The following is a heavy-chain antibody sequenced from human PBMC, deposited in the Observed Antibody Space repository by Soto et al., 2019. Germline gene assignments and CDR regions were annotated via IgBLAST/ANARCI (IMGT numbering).Heavy chain of an antibody. CDR1: GFTFSSYG. CDR2: ISYDGSNK. Sequence: PGGSLRLSCAASGFTFSSYGMHWVRQAPGKGLEWVAVISYDGSNKYYADSVKGRFTISRDNSKNTLYLQMNSLRAEDTAVYYCAKHWSSSSWYFDLWGRGTLVTVSS. J-gene: IGHJ2*01. V-gene: IGHV3-30*18. D-gene: IGHD6-6*01. CDR3: AKHWSSSSWYFDL.